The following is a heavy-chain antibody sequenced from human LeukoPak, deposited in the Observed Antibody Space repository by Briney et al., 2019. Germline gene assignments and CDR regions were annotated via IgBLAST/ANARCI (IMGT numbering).Heavy chain of an antibody. D-gene: IGHD2-21*02. Sequence: EASVKVSCKASGYTFTSYYMHWVRQAPGQGLEWMGWINPNSGGTNYAPKFQGRVTMTRDTSITTAYMELSRLTSDDTTIYYCATTLHIVVVTWHAFDIWGQGTMVTVSS. CDR3: ATTLHIVVVTWHAFDI. J-gene: IGHJ3*02. V-gene: IGHV1-2*02. CDR2: INPNSGGT. CDR1: GYTFTSYY.